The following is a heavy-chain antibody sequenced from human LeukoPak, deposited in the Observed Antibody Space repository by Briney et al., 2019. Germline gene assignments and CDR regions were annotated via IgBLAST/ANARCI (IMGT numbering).Heavy chain of an antibody. J-gene: IGHJ4*02. CDR1: GYTFTSYY. D-gene: IGHD3-16*01. CDR3: ASGMSAYDFDY. V-gene: IGHV1-46*01. CDR2: INPSGGST. Sequence: GASVKVSCKASGYTFTSYYMHWVRQAPGQGLEWMGIINPSGGSTSYAQKFQGRVTMTRDMSTSTVYMELSSLRSEDTAVYYCASGMSAYDFDYWGQGTLVTVSS.